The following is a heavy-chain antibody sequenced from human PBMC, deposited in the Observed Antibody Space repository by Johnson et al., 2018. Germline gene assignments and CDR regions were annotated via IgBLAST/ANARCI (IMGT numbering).Heavy chain of an antibody. J-gene: IGHJ3*02. CDR1: GVPTRSHY. D-gene: IGHD3-22*01. CDR2: IYYTGSY. Sequence: QVQLREAGPGLVKPSETLSLACTVSGVPTRSHYWTWIRQPPGGGLEWIGYIYYTGSYLSNLSLKRRLPISLCPSKNQFSLQLTSVTGADTGVYFCAGALGSGYGYGDALDIWGQGTMVTVAS. CDR3: AGALGSGYGYGDALDI. V-gene: IGHV4-59*11.